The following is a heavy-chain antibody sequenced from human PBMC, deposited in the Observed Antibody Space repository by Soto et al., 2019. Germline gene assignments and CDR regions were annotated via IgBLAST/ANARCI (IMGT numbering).Heavy chain of an antibody. CDR3: ARMESFGSLNWFDP. D-gene: IGHD5-18*01. V-gene: IGHV1-8*02. CDR1: GYTFTNND. CDR2: MNPGSGDT. J-gene: IGHJ5*02. Sequence: ASVKVSCKASGYTFTNNDVSWVRQATGQGLEWTGWMNPGSGDTGYAQKFQGRVTMTRDISIATAYMELNSLTSEDTAIYYCARMESFGSLNWFDPWGQGTLVTSPQ.